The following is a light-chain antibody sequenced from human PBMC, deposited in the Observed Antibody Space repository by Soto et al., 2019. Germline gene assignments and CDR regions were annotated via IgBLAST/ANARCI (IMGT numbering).Light chain of an antibody. CDR2: GAS. V-gene: IGKV3-15*01. Sequence: EIVMTQSPATLSVSPGERATLSCRASQSVSSNLAWYQQKPGQAPRLLIYGASTRATGIPARFSGSGSGTEFTLTISSLQYEDFAGYYCQQYNNWPLWTFGQWTKVEIK. CDR1: QSVSSN. CDR3: QQYNNWPLWT. J-gene: IGKJ1*01.